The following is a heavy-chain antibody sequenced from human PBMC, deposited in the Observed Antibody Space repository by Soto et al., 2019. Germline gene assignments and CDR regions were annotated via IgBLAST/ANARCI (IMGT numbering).Heavy chain of an antibody. Sequence: QLQLQESGPGLVKPSETLSLTCTVSGGSISNNHYYWAWIRQPPRKGLEWIGSMSSRGNTYYTPSLKDRVTISVDTSKNQFSLKLSSVTAADTAIFYCARGAIAIVGGTAWFDPWGQGTLVTVSS. CDR2: MSSRGNT. V-gene: IGHV4-39*01. CDR1: GGSISNNHYY. J-gene: IGHJ5*02. CDR3: ARGAIAIVGGTAWFDP. D-gene: IGHD1-26*01.